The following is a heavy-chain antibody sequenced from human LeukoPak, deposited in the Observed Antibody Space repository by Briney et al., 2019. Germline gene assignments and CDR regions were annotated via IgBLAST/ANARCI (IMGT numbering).Heavy chain of an antibody. V-gene: IGHV3-23*01. Sequence: GGSLRLSCAASGFSSSTYALNWVRQAPGKGLEWVSGISAGGGTTNYADSVKGRFSISRDNSKNTLYLQMSSLRAEDTAVYYCAKDACTSTSCYPDFWGQGTLVTVSS. CDR2: ISAGGGTT. D-gene: IGHD2-2*01. J-gene: IGHJ4*02. CDR1: GFSSSTYA. CDR3: AKDACTSTSCYPDF.